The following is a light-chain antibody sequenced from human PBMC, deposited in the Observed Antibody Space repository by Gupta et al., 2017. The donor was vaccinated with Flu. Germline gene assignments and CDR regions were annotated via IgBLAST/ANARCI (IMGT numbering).Light chain of an antibody. Sequence: EIVMTQSPATLSVSPGERATLSCRASQSVRSNLAWYQQKPGQAPRLLMYGVSTRATAIPARFSGSGSGTEFTLTISSLQSEDFAVYYCQQYDNWPDTFGQGTXLEIK. V-gene: IGKV3-15*01. J-gene: IGKJ2*01. CDR1: QSVRSN. CDR3: QQYDNWPDT. CDR2: GVS.